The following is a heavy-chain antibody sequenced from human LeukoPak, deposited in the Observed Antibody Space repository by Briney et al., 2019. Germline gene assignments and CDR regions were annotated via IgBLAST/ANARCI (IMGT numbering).Heavy chain of an antibody. J-gene: IGHJ5*02. CDR2: IYHSGST. CDR3: ARGSLFGVDVEYNWFDP. Sequence: SETLSLTCTVSGYSISSGYYWGCIRQPPGKGLEWIGSIYHSGSTYYNPSLRSRVTISVDTSKNQFSLRVSSVTAADTAVYYCARGSLFGVDVEYNWFDPWGQGTLVTVST. D-gene: IGHD3-3*01. V-gene: IGHV4-38-2*02. CDR1: GYSISSGYY.